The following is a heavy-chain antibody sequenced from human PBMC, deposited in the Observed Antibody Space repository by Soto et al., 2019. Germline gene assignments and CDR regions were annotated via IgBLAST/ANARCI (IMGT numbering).Heavy chain of an antibody. CDR3: ARGNYDILTGYYVFDYYYYYMDV. CDR2: ISSSSSNT. Sequence: PGGSLRLSCAASGFTFSSYAMSWVRQAPGQGLEWVSDISSSSSNTYYADSVKGRFTISRDKAKNTLYLQMNSLRAEDTALYYCARGNYDILTGYYVFDYYYYYMDVWGKGTTVTVSS. V-gene: IGHV3-23*01. CDR1: GFTFSSYA. D-gene: IGHD3-9*01. J-gene: IGHJ6*03.